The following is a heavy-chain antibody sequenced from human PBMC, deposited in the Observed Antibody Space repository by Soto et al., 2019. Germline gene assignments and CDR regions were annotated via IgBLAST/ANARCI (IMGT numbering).Heavy chain of an antibody. CDR1: GFPFSSYS. CDR2: ISSSSSTI. V-gene: IGHV3-48*01. CDR3: ARGAYYYDSSGLSY. Sequence: GGSLRLSCAASGFPFSSYSMNWVRQAPGKGLEWVSYISSSSSTIYYADSVKGRFTISRDNAKNSLYLQMNSLRAEDTAVYYCARGAYYYDSSGLSYWGQGT. J-gene: IGHJ4*02. D-gene: IGHD3-22*01.